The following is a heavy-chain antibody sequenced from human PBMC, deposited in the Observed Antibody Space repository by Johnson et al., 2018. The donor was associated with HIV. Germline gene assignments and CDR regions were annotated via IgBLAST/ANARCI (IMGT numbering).Heavy chain of an antibody. CDR1: GFSVSGNY. V-gene: IGHV3-53*03. CDR3: ARAVDILAGPDALDI. CDR2: SWNSGSI. Sequence: EVQLVESGGGLIQPGGSLRVSCAASGFSVSGNYMSWVRQAPGKGLEWVSGLSWNSGSIGYADSVKGRFTISRDNAKNSLYLQMNSLRAEDTAVYYCARAVDILAGPDALDIWGQGTLVTVSS. J-gene: IGHJ3*02. D-gene: IGHD3-9*01.